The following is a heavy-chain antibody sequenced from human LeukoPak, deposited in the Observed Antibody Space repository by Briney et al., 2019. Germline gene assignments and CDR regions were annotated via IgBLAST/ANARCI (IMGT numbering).Heavy chain of an antibody. D-gene: IGHD3-9*01. Sequence: PSETLSLTCTVSGGSITSGTHYWGWVRQPPGKGLEWIGSIFYSGRIFYNPSLNTRVFVSIDTSKNQFSLNLNSVTVADTAVYYCARHDYDLLTGYSINWFDPWGQGTLVTVSS. CDR1: GGSITSGTHY. J-gene: IGHJ5*02. CDR2: IFYSGRI. CDR3: ARHDYDLLTGYSINWFDP. V-gene: IGHV4-39*01.